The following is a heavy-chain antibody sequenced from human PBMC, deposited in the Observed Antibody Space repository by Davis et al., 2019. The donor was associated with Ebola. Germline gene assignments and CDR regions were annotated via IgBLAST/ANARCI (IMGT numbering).Heavy chain of an antibody. D-gene: IGHD5-18*01. CDR2: IYYTGST. CDR1: GASIGTDY. CDR3: ARSGNIYGSDAFDI. J-gene: IGHJ3*02. V-gene: IGHV4-59*01. Sequence: GSLRLSCTVSGASIGTDYGNWVRQSPGKGLEYIGYIYYTGSTNYNPSLKSRVTISLDTSKNQFSLKLSSVTAADTAVYYCARSGNIYGSDAFDIWGQGTMVFVSS.